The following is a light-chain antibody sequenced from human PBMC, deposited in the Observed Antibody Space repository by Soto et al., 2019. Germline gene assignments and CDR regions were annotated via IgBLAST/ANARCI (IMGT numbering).Light chain of an antibody. CDR2: AAS. V-gene: IGKV1-39*01. CDR1: QSITTY. Sequence: DIQMTQSPSTLSASVGDRVTITCRASQSITTYVNWYQQKLGKAPTLLIYAASSLQSGVPSRFSGSGSGTDFTLTISCLQPEDFATYFCQQCYSSPRTFGQGTKVEI. CDR3: QQCYSSPRT. J-gene: IGKJ1*01.